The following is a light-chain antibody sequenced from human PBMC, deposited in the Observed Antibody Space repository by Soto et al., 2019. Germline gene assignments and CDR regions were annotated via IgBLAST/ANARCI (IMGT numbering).Light chain of an antibody. V-gene: IGLV2-23*01. CDR2: EGS. CDR1: SSDVGRYNL. CDR3: CSYAGSSTWA. J-gene: IGLJ3*02. Sequence: QSALTQPASVSGSPGQSITISCTGTSSDVGRYNLVSWYQHHPGKAPKLMIYEGSKRPSGVSNRFSGSTSDNTASLTISGRQAEDEADYYCCSYAGSSTWAFGGGTKLTVL.